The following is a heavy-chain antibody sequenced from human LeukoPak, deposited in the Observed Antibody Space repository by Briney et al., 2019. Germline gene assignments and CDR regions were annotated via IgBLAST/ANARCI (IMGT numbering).Heavy chain of an antibody. V-gene: IGHV3-21*01. D-gene: IGHD2-2*01. CDR3: ARDRVPAAHDDDAFDI. J-gene: IGHJ3*02. CDR1: GFTFSSYS. CDR2: ISSSSSYI. Sequence: PGGSLRLSCAASGFTFSSYSMNWVRQAPGKGLEWVSSISSSSSYIYYADSVKGRFTISRDNAKNSLYLQMNSLRAEDTAVYYCARDRVPAAHDDDAFDIWGQGTMVTVSS.